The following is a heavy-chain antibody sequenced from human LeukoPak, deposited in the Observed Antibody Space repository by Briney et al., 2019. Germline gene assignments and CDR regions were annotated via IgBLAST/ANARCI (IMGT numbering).Heavy chain of an antibody. Sequence: PSETLSLTCTVSGGSISSYYWSWIRQPPGKGLEWIGYIYYSGSTNYNPSLKSRVTISVDTSKNQFSLKLSSVTAADTAVYYCARQGGEQWLVDPSPRFDYWGQGTLVTVSS. J-gene: IGHJ4*02. D-gene: IGHD6-19*01. V-gene: IGHV4-59*08. CDR2: IYYSGST. CDR3: ARQGGEQWLVDPSPRFDY. CDR1: GGSISSYY.